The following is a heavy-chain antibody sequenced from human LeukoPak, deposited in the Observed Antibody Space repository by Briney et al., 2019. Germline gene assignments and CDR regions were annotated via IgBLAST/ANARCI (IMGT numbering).Heavy chain of an antibody. CDR1: GYTFTSYG. V-gene: IGHV1-24*01. Sequence: ASVTVSCTASGYTFTSYGISWVRQAPGKGLEWMGGFDPEDGETIYAQKFQGRVTMTEDTSTDTAYMELSSLRSEDTAVYYCATHTLKWELHFDYWGQGTLVTVSS. CDR3: ATHTLKWELHFDY. J-gene: IGHJ4*02. D-gene: IGHD1-26*01. CDR2: FDPEDGET.